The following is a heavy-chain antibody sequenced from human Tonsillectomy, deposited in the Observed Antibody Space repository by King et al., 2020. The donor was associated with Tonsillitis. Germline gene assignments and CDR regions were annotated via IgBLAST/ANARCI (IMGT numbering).Heavy chain of an antibody. CDR1: GYTFTSYG. CDR3: ARVLVVVVAATSNWFDP. V-gene: IGHV1-18*04. J-gene: IGHJ5*02. Sequence: VQLVESGAEVKKPGASVKVSCKASGYTFTSYGISWVRQAPGQGLEWMGWISVYNGNTNYAQKLQGRVTMTTDTSTSTAYMELRSLRSDDTAVYYCARVLVVVVAATSNWFDPWGQGTLVTVSS. CDR2: ISVYNGNT. D-gene: IGHD2-15*01.